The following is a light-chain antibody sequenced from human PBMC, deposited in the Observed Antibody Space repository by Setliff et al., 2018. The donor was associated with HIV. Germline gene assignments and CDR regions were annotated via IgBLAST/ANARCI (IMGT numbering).Light chain of an antibody. Sequence: QSVLTQPASVSGSPGQSITISCTGTSSDVGSYNLVSWYQQHPGKAPKLMIYQVTKRPSGVSNRFSGSKSGNTASLTISGLQAEDEADYYCSSYTSTSTLCVFGTGTKVTVL. CDR3: SSYTSTSTLCV. V-gene: IGLV2-14*02. CDR1: SSDVGSYNL. J-gene: IGLJ1*01. CDR2: QVT.